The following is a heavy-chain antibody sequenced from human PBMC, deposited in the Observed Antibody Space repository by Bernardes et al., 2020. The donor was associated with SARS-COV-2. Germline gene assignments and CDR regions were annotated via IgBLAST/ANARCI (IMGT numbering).Heavy chain of an antibody. Sequence: SLTCAVYGGSFSGYYWSWIRQPPGKGLEWIGEINHSGSTNYNPSLKSRVTISVDTSKNQFSLKLSSVTAADTAVYYCARGVTVTTFYYYYYGMDVWGQGTTVTVSS. CDR2: INHSGST. J-gene: IGHJ6*02. V-gene: IGHV4-34*01. D-gene: IGHD4-4*01. CDR3: ARGVTVTTFYYYYYGMDV. CDR1: GGSFSGYY.